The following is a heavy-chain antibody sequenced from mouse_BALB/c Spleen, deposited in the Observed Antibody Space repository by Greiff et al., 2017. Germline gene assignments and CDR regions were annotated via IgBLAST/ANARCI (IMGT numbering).Heavy chain of an antibody. CDR1: GYTFTSYW. CDR3: ATYDYERTWFAY. J-gene: IGHJ3*01. D-gene: IGHD2-4*01. CDR2: INPSTGYT. V-gene: IGHV1-7*01. Sequence: QVQLQHSGAELAKPGASVKMSCKASGYTFTSYWMHWVKQRPGQGLEWIGYINPSTGYTEYNQKFKDKATLTADKSSSTAYMQLSSLTSEDSAVYYCATYDYERTWFAYWGQGTLVTVSA.